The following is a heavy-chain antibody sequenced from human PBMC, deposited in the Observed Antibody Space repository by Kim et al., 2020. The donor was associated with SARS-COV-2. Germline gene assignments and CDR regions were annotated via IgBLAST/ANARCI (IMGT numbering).Heavy chain of an antibody. J-gene: IGHJ4*02. CDR3: VRDSSATY. Sequence: GGSLRLSCAASGFTFSDYWMHWVRQAPGKGLVWVSRINSDGSITTYAASVKGRFTISRDNAKNTLYLQMNRLRAEDTAVYYCVRDSSATYWGQGTLVTVSS. CDR2: INSDGSIT. CDR1: GFTFSDYW. V-gene: IGHV3-74*01.